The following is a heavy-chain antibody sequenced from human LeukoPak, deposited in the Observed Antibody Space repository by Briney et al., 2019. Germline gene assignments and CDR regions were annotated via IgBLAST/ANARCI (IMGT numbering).Heavy chain of an antibody. V-gene: IGHV1-18*01. J-gene: IGHJ6*02. CDR1: GYTFTSYG. CDR2: ISAYNGNT. CDR3: ARTYYYDSSGYQIPIPMDV. Sequence: GASVKVSCKASGYTFTSYGISWVRQAPGQGLEWMGWISAYNGNTNYAQKLQGRVTMTTDTSTSTAYMELRSLRSDDTAVYYCARTYYYDSSGYQIPIPMDVWGQGTTVTVSS. D-gene: IGHD3-22*01.